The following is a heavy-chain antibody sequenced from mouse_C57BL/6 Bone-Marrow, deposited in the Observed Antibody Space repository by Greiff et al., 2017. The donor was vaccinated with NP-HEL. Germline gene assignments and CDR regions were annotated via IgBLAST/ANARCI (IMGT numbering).Heavy chain of an antibody. CDR1: GFTFSDYG. CDR2: ISSGSSTI. D-gene: IGHD2-3*01. J-gene: IGHJ4*01. V-gene: IGHV5-17*01. CDR3: ATMVFYYAMDY. Sequence: EVKVVESGGGLVKPGGSLKLSCAASGFTFSDYGMHWVRQAPETGLEWVAYISSGSSTIYYADTVKGRSTISRDNAKNTLFMQMTSLRSEDTAMYYCATMVFYYAMDYWGQVTSVTVSS.